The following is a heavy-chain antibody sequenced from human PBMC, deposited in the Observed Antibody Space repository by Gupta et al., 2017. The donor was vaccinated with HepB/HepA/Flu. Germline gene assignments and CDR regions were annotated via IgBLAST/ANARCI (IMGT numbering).Heavy chain of an antibody. CDR1: GYPFPSYG. J-gene: IGHJ6*03. Sequence: QVQLVQSGAEVKKPGASVKVSCKASGYPFPSYGISWVRQAPGQGLEWMGWISAYNGNTNYAQKVQGRVTMTTDTSTSTAYMELRSLRSDDTAVYYCARADCSSTSCYNGYYYYMDVWGKGTTVTVSS. CDR2: ISAYNGNT. V-gene: IGHV1-18*01. D-gene: IGHD2-2*01. CDR3: ARADCSSTSCYNGYYYYMDV.